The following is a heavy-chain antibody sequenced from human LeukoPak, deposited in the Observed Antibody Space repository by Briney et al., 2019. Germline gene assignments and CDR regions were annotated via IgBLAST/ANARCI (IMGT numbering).Heavy chain of an antibody. CDR1: GFTFSNHA. D-gene: IGHD2-15*01. V-gene: IGHV3-23*01. CDR2: ISGGGRTT. J-gene: IGHJ4*02. Sequence: GGSPRLSCAASGFTFSNHAMSWVRQAPGKGLQWVAVISGGGRTTEYEDFVKGRFTISRDNSKNTLSLQMNSLTVEDTAIYFCAKNVVVKRYIDFWGQGTLVTVSS. CDR3: AKNVVVKRYIDF.